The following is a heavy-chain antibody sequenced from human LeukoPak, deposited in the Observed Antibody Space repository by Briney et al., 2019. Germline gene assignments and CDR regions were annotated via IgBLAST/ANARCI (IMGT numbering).Heavy chain of an antibody. J-gene: IGHJ4*02. CDR2: ICNSGGST. D-gene: IGHD3-22*01. CDR3: AIMHPYYDGSGYWVQ. V-gene: IGHV3-23*01. Sequence: GGSLRLSCAASGFTFSSYAMSWVRQGPGKGLEWVSGICNSGGSTSYADAVKGRFTISRDNPRSTLYMQMNSLRAEDTAVYYCAIMHPYYDGSGYWVQWGQGTLVTVSS. CDR1: GFTFSSYA.